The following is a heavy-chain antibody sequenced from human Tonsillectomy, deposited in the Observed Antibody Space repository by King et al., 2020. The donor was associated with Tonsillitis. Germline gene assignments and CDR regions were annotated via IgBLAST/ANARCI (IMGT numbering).Heavy chain of an antibody. CDR2: ISSSGRYI. CDR3: AKDKGAGHYDTSRGAFDI. V-gene: IGHV3-21*01. CDR1: GFSFSSYD. J-gene: IGHJ3*02. D-gene: IGHD3-22*01. Sequence: VQLVESGGGLVKPGGSLRLSCATSGFSFSSYDNNWVRQAPGKGLEWVSSISSSGRYIYYADSLKGRFTISRDNAKNSLYLQMNSLRVEDTAVYYCAKDKGAGHYDTSRGAFDIWGQGTMVTVSS.